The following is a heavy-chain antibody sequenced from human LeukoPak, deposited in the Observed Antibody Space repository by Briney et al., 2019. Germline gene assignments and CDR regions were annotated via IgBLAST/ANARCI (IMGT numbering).Heavy chain of an antibody. CDR2: ISWDGGST. D-gene: IGHD2-2*01. Sequence: GGSLRLSCAASGFTFDDYTMHWVRQAPGKGLEWVSLISWDGGSTYYADSVKGRFTISRDNAKNSLYLQMNSLRAEDTAVYYCARDTVPDYWGQGTLVTVSS. CDR1: GFTFDDYT. V-gene: IGHV3-43*01. J-gene: IGHJ4*02. CDR3: ARDTVPDY.